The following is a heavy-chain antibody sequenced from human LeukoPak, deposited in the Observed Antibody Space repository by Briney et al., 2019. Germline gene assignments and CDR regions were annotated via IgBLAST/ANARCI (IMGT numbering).Heavy chain of an antibody. V-gene: IGHV4-59*01. J-gene: IGHJ4*02. CDR1: GGSISSDY. CDR2: TYYSGTT. D-gene: IGHD3-22*01. Sequence: PSETLSLTCTVSGGSISSDYWNWIRQPPGKGLEWIGDTYYSGTTNYNPSLKSRVTISVDTSRKQFSLKLSSVTAADTAVYYCARGDYYDSSGYDYWGQGTLVTVSS. CDR3: ARGDYYDSSGYDY.